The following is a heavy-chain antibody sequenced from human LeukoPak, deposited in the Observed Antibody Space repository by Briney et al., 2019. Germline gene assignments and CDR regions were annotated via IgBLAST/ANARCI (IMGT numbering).Heavy chain of an antibody. CDR3: ARPPTRRDAYDHLDY. Sequence: SETLSLTCTVSGGSISSGNYHWAWMRQPPGKGPEWIGSMFYSGSTYYNPSLKRRVTISVDTSKNQFSLKANSVTAAARAVYYCARPPTRRDAYDHLDYWGQGTLVTVSS. J-gene: IGHJ4*02. V-gene: IGHV4-39*01. D-gene: IGHD5-24*01. CDR2: MFYSGST. CDR1: GGSISSGNYH.